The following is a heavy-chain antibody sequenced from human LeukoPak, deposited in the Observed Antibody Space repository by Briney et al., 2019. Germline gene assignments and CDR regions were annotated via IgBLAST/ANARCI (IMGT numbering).Heavy chain of an antibody. CDR3: ARGKLELTLTLFDY. CDR1: GFTFSNYW. J-gene: IGHJ4*02. D-gene: IGHD1-7*01. Sequence: GGSLRLSCAASGFTFSNYWMSWVRQAPGKGLEWVATIKQDGSEIFYVDSVKGQFTISRDNAKNSVDLQMNSLRAEDTAVYYCARGKLELTLTLFDYWGQGTLVTVSS. V-gene: IGHV3-7*01. CDR2: IKQDGSEI.